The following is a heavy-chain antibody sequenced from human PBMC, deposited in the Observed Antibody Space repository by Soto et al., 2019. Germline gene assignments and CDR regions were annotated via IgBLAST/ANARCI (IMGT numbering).Heavy chain of an antibody. Sequence: GGSLRLSCAASGFTFSSYAMHWVRQAPGKGLEYVSAISSNGGSTYYANSVKGRFTISRDNSKNTLYLQMGSLRAEDMAVYYCARDPGRYCSGGSCYGMMDYYMDVWGKGTTVTVSS. V-gene: IGHV3-64*01. J-gene: IGHJ6*03. D-gene: IGHD2-15*01. CDR3: ARDPGRYCSGGSCYGMMDYYMDV. CDR2: ISSNGGST. CDR1: GFTFSSYA.